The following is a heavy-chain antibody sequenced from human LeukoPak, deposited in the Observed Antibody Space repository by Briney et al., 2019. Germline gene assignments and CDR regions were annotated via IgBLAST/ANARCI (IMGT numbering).Heavy chain of an antibody. V-gene: IGHV4-34*01. CDR1: GGSFSGYY. J-gene: IGHJ4*02. Sequence: SETLSLTCAVYGGSFSGYYWSWIRQPPGKGLEWIGEINYSGSTNCNPSLKSRVTISVDTSKNQFSLKLSSVTAADTAVYYCARGWTRYYFDYWGQGTLVTVSS. CDR2: INYSGST. D-gene: IGHD3/OR15-3a*01. CDR3: ARGWTRYYFDY.